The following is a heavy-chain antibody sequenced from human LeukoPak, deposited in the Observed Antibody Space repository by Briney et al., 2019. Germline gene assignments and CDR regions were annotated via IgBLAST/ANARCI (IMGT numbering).Heavy chain of an antibody. J-gene: IGHJ4*02. Sequence: SETLSLTCAVYGGSFSGYYWSWIRQPPGKGLEWIGEINHSGSTNYNPSLKSRVTISVDTSKNQFSLKLSSVTAADTAVYYCARDDDSSSWYYYFDYWGQGTLVTVSS. CDR3: ARDDDSSSWYYYFDY. CDR1: GGSFSGYY. D-gene: IGHD6-13*01. CDR2: INHSGST. V-gene: IGHV4-34*01.